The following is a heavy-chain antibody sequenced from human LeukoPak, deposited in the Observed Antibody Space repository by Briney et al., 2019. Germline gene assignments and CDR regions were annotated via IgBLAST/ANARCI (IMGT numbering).Heavy chain of an antibody. J-gene: IGHJ4*02. Sequence: PSETLSLTCTVSGGSISSSSYYWGWIRQPPGKGLEWIGSIYHSGNTYYNPSLKSRVTISVDTSKNQFSLKLSSVTAADTAVYYCARGPYDFWSAYYSVLGYWGQGTLVTVSS. CDR3: ARGPYDFWSAYYSVLGY. CDR1: GGSISSSSYY. V-gene: IGHV4-39*07. D-gene: IGHD3-3*01. CDR2: IYHSGNT.